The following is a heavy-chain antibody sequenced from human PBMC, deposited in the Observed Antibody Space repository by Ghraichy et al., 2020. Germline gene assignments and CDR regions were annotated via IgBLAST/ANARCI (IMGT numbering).Heavy chain of an antibody. Sequence: GESLNISCVASGFTFSGSTLHWVRQDSGKGLEWVGRITSERNSHATAYAASVKGRFTISRDDSKNTAYLQMSSLKTEDTAVYFCARQGTSETGTVFDSWGQGTLVTVSS. CDR3: ARQGTSETGTVFDS. CDR1: GFTFSGST. V-gene: IGHV3-73*01. J-gene: IGHJ4*02. CDR2: ITSERNSHAT. D-gene: IGHD1-1*01.